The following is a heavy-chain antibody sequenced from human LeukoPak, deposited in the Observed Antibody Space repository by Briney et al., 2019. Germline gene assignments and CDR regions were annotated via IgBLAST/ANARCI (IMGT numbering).Heavy chain of an antibody. CDR2: IWYDGSNK. D-gene: IGHD1-7*01. CDR3: ARDANWGQTGTNWFDP. CDR1: GFXFSSYG. Sequence: GGSLRLSCEASGFXFSSYGIHWVRQAPGKGLEWMAVIWYDGSNKYYADSVKGRFTISRDNSKNTLYLQMNSLRAEDTAVYYCARDANWGQTGTNWFDPWGQGTLVTVSS. J-gene: IGHJ5*02. V-gene: IGHV3-33*01.